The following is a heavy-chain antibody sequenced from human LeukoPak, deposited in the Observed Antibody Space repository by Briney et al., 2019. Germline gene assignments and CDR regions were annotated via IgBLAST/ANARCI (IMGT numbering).Heavy chain of an antibody. D-gene: IGHD2-2*01. V-gene: IGHV4-39*07. J-gene: IGHJ5*02. Sequence: TSSETLSLTCTVSGGSISSSSYYWGWIRQPPGKGLEWIGSIYYSGSTYYNPSLKSRVTISVDTSKDQFSLKLSSVTAADTAVYYCARDRPAASFLNWFDPWGQGTLVTVSS. CDR3: ARDRPAASFLNWFDP. CDR1: GGSISSSSYY. CDR2: IYYSGST.